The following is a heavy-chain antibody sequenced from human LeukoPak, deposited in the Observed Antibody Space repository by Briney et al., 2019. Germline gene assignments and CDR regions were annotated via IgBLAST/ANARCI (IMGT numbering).Heavy chain of an antibody. J-gene: IGHJ4*02. CDR3: ARGGYCSSTSCYTASIDY. V-gene: IGHV4-34*01. CDR1: GGSFSGYY. CDR2: INHSGST. D-gene: IGHD2-2*02. Sequence: SETLSLTCAVYGGSFSGYYWSWIRQPPGKGLEWIGEINHSGSTNYNPSLKSRVTISVDTSKNQFSLKLSSVTAADTAVYYCARGGYCSSTSCYTASIDYWGQGTRVTVSS.